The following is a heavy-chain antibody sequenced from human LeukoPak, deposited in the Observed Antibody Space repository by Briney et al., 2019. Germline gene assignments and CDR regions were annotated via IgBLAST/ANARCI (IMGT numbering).Heavy chain of an antibody. V-gene: IGHV4-59*01. J-gene: IGHJ4*02. Sequence: PSATLSLTCSVSGASINDYYRTWIRQPPGKGLEWIGYVYHTGTSGYHPSLKSRVAMSLETSKNQVSLKLRSVTAADTAVYFCTRVVNGGHFDYWGQGTLATVSS. D-gene: IGHD2-8*01. CDR1: GASINDYY. CDR3: TRVVNGGHFDY. CDR2: VYHTGTS.